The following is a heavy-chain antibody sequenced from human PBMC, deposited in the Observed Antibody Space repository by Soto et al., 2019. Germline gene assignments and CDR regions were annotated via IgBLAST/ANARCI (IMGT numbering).Heavy chain of an antibody. J-gene: IGHJ3*02. D-gene: IGHD2-2*01. CDR3: ARWTTRGIVVVPAANDAFDI. CDR1: GFTFSSYW. Sequence: GGSLRLSCAASGFTFSSYWMSWVRQAPGKGLEWVANIKQDGSEKYYVDSVKGRFTISRDNAKNSLYLQMNSLRAEDTAVYYCARWTTRGIVVVPAANDAFDIWGQGTMVTVSS. CDR2: IKQDGSEK. V-gene: IGHV3-7*04.